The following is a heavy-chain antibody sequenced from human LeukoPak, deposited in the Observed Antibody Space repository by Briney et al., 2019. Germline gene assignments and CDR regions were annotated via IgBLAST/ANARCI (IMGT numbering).Heavy chain of an antibody. CDR1: GFTFSIYG. CDR3: ARGIEIAAAY. CDR2: ISSSSSYI. D-gene: IGHD6-13*01. J-gene: IGHJ4*02. V-gene: IGHV3-21*01. Sequence: KPGGSLRLSCAASGFTFSIYGMHWVRQAPGKGLEWVSSISSSSSYIYYADSVKGRFTISRDNAKNSLYLQMNSLRAEDTAVYYCARGIEIAAAYWGQGTLVTVSS.